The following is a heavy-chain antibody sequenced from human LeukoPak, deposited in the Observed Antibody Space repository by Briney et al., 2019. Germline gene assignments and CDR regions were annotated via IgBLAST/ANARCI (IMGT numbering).Heavy chain of an antibody. D-gene: IGHD3-22*01. J-gene: IGHJ4*02. CDR3: ARDPPPYYYDSSGYYIPFDY. Sequence: ASVKVSCKASGYTFTSYGISWVRQAPGQGLEWMGWISAYNGNTNHAQKLQGRVTMTTDTSTSTAYMELRSLRSDDTAVYYCARDPPPYYYDSSGYYIPFDYWGQGTLVTVSS. CDR1: GYTFTSYG. V-gene: IGHV1-18*01. CDR2: ISAYNGNT.